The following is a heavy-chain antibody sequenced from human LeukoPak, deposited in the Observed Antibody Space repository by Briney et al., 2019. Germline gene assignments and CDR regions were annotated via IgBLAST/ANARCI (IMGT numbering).Heavy chain of an antibody. J-gene: IGHJ4*02. Sequence: LSCAASGFTFSSYAMHWVRQAPGKGLEWVAVISYDGSNKYYADSVKGRFTISRDNSKNTLYLQMNSLRAEDTAVYYCARDSIVGATWGQGTLVTVSS. CDR3: ARDSIVGAT. CDR2: ISYDGSNK. D-gene: IGHD1-26*01. V-gene: IGHV3-30-3*01. CDR1: GFTFSSYA.